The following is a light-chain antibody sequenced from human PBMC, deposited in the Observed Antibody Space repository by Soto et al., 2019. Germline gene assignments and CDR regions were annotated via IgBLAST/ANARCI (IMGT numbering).Light chain of an antibody. CDR2: AVS. J-gene: IGLJ2*01. CDR3: SSYTSSSIVV. Sequence: QSALTQPASVSGSPGQSITISCTGTSSDVGVYNYVSWYQHHPGKAPKLMIYAVSNRPSGVSNRFSGSKSDNTASLTISGLQAEDEGDYYCSSYTSSSIVVFGGGTKLTVL. V-gene: IGLV2-14*01. CDR1: SSDVGVYNY.